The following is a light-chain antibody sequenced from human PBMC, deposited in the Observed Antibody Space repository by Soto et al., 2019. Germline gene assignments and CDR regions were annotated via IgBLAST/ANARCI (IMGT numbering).Light chain of an antibody. CDR3: SSYAGSNYPYV. CDR2: DVS. V-gene: IGLV2-8*01. Sequence: QSVLTQPPSASGSPGQSVTIACTGTSNDVGYYNYVSWYQQPPGKAPKLLIYDVSKRPSGVPDRFSGSKSGSTASLTVSGLQAEDEGDYYCSSYAGSNYPYVFGTGTKVTAL. CDR1: SNDVGYYNY. J-gene: IGLJ1*01.